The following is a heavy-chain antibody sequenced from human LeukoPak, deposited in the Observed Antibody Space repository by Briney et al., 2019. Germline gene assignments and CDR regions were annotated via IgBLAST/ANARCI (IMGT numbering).Heavy chain of an antibody. Sequence: PSETLSLTCAVYGGPFSGYYWSWIRQPPGKGLEWIGEINHSGSTNYNPSLKSRVTISVDTSKNQFSLKLSSVTAADTAVYYCATKGYCSSTSCYTGFDPWGQGTLVTVSS. CDR2: INHSGST. V-gene: IGHV4-34*01. CDR1: GGPFSGYY. D-gene: IGHD2-2*02. J-gene: IGHJ5*02. CDR3: ATKGYCSSTSCYTGFDP.